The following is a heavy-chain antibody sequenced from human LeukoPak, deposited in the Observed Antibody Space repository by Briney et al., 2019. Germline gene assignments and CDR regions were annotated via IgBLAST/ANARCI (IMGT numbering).Heavy chain of an antibody. J-gene: IGHJ4*02. Sequence: SVKVSCKASGGTFSSYAISWVRQAPGQWLEWMGGIIPIFGTANYAQKFQGRVTITADKSTSTAYMELSSLRSEDTAVYYCARGGVIYGSGSSPIDYWGQGTLVTVSS. CDR1: GGTFSSYA. CDR3: ARGGVIYGSGSSPIDY. D-gene: IGHD3-10*01. CDR2: IIPIFGTA. V-gene: IGHV1-69*06.